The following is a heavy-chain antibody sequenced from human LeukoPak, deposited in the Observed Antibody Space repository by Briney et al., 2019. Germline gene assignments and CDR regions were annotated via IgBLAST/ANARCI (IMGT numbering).Heavy chain of an antibody. CDR1: GGSISSGNYY. Sequence: SETLSLTCTVSGGSISSGNYYWTWIRQHPGKGLEWIGYIYYSGSTYYNPSLRSRVIISVDTSKNQFSLKLSSVTAADTAVYYCARAALDSSDCYYFDYWGQGTLVSVSS. D-gene: IGHD3-22*01. V-gene: IGHV4-31*03. J-gene: IGHJ4*02. CDR3: ARAALDSSDCYYFDY. CDR2: IYYSGST.